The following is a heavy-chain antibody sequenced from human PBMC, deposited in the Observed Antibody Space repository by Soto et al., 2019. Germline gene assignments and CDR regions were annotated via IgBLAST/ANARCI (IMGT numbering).Heavy chain of an antibody. V-gene: IGHV1-18*01. CDR3: ARAPRAYDSSHTFDY. D-gene: IGHD3-22*01. CDR2: ISAYNGNT. Sequence: QVQLVQSGAEVKKTGASVKVSCKASGYTFTSYGISWVRQAPGQGLEWMGWISAYNGNTNYAQKLQGRVTMTTDTSTSTAYMELRSLRSDDTAVYYCARAPRAYDSSHTFDYWGQGTLVTVSS. CDR1: GYTFTSYG. J-gene: IGHJ4*02.